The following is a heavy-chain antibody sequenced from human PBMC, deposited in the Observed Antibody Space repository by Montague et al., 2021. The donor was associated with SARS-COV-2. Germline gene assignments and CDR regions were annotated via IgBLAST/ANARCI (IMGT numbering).Heavy chain of an antibody. J-gene: IGHJ4*02. CDR3: ARPSCSSTSYYGPLWY. V-gene: IGHV4-34*01. Sequence: SETLSLTCAVYGESFSGYYWSWIRQPPGKGLEWIGEINHSGSTNSNPSLKSRLTISVDTSKNQFSLTLSSVTAADTAVYYCARPSCSSTSYYGPLWYWGQGTLVTVSS. CDR2: INHSGST. D-gene: IGHD2-2*01. CDR1: GESFSGYY.